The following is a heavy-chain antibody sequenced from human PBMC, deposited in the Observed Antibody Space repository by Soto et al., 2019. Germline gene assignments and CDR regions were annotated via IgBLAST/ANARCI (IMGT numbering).Heavy chain of an antibody. CDR2: IYWDDDK. V-gene: IGHV2-5*02. CDR1: GFSLSTSGVG. J-gene: IGHJ5*02. D-gene: IGHD3-3*01. Sequence: SGPTLVNPTQTLTLTCTFSGFSLSTSGVGVGWIRQPPGKALEWLALIYWDDDKRYSPSLKSRLTITKDTSKNQVVLTMTNMDPVDTATYYCAHVSITIFGQNPNWFDPWGQGTLVTVSS. CDR3: AHVSITIFGQNPNWFDP.